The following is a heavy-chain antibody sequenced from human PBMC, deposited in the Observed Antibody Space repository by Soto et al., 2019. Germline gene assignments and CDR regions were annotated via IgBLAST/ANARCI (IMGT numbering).Heavy chain of an antibody. D-gene: IGHD1-26*01. CDR2: IIPILGIA. CDR3: ARDGSLTSYYFDY. Sequence: SVKVSCKASGGTFSSYTISWVRQAPGQGLEWMGRIIPILGIANYAQKFQGRVTITADKSTSTAYMELSSLRSEDTAVYYCARDGSLTSYYFDYWGQGTLVTVSS. J-gene: IGHJ4*02. CDR1: GGTFSSYT. V-gene: IGHV1-69*04.